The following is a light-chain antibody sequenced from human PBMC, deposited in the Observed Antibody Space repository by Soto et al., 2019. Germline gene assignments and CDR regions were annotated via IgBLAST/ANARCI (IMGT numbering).Light chain of an antibody. V-gene: IGKV1-39*01. CDR1: ESISSY. J-gene: IGKJ1*01. Sequence: DIQMTQSPSSLSASVGDRVTITCRASESISSYLNWYQQQPGKAPKLLIYATSSLQRGVPSRFSASGSGTVFTLTISSLQPEDFATYYCQQRRTFGQGTKVEIK. CDR3: QQRRT. CDR2: ATS.